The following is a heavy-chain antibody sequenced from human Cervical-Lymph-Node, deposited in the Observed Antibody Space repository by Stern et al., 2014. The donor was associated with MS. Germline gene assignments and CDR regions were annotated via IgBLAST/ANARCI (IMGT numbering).Heavy chain of an antibody. D-gene: IGHD2-21*01. CDR3: ARDERVWSY. Sequence: QVQLMQSGAEVKKPGSSVRISCTATGSSFSSYAFSWVRQAPGQGLEWMGGIVPIFGAAQYAQRFRDRLTISADKSTRTGDMELSGLTTDDTAVYFCARDERVWSYWGQGTLITVSS. CDR2: IVPIFGAA. V-gene: IGHV1-69*06. J-gene: IGHJ4*02. CDR1: GSSFSSYA.